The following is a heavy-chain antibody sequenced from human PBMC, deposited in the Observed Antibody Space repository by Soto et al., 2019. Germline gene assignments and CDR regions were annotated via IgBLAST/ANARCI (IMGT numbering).Heavy chain of an antibody. CDR3: VKEGRPLKSIYYFDY. V-gene: IGHV3-23*01. Sequence: EVHLLESGGDLVQPGGSLRLSCAASGFTFSTYAMSWVRQGPGKGLEWVSGINALGVGAQYADSVRGRFTISRDNSTNTLYLQMNSLRAEDTAVYYCVKEGRPLKSIYYFDYWGRGTLVTVSS. CDR2: INALGVGA. CDR1: GFTFSTYA. D-gene: IGHD3-16*01. J-gene: IGHJ4*02.